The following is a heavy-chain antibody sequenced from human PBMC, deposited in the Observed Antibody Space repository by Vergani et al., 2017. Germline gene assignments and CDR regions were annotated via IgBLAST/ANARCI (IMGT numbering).Heavy chain of an antibody. V-gene: IGHV4-30-4*01. CDR3: ARVPWLWGGSGSRPYY. J-gene: IGHJ4*02. D-gene: IGHD3-10*01. CDR1: GGSISSGDYY. CDR2: IYYSGGT. Sequence: QVQLQESGPGLVKPSQTLSLTCTVSGGSISSGDYYWSWISQPPGKGLAWIGYIYYSGGTYYNPSLKSRVTISVDTSKKQFFLKLSSVTAADTAGYYWARVPWLWGGSGSRPYYWGQGTLVTVSS.